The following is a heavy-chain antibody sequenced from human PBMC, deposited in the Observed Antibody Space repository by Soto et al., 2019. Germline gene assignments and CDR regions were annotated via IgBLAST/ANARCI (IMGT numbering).Heavy chain of an antibody. V-gene: IGHV1-8*01. CDR3: AREKHSYGMDF. Sequence: QVQLVQSGAEVKKPGASVKVSCKASGYTFTSYDINWVRQATGQGLEWMGWMNLNSGNTGYAQKFQGRVTMTTNTSTSTAYMELSSLRPEDTAVYYCAREKHSYGMDFWGQGTTVTVSS. J-gene: IGHJ6*02. CDR1: GYTFTSYD. CDR2: MNLNSGNT.